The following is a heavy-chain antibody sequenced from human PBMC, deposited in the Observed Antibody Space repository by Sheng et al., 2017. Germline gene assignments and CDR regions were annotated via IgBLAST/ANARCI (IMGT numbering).Heavy chain of an antibody. J-gene: IGHJ4*02. CDR3: TRDYDFWGY. CDR2: IRSKAYGGTT. V-gene: IGHV3-49*04. Sequence: EVQLVESGGGLVQPGRSLRLSCTASGFTFGDYAMSWVRQAPGKGLEWVGFIRSKAYGGTTEYAASVKGRFTISRDDSKSIAYLQMNSLKTEDTAVYYCTRDYDFWGYWGQGTLVTVSS. CDR1: GFTFGDYA. D-gene: IGHD3-3*01.